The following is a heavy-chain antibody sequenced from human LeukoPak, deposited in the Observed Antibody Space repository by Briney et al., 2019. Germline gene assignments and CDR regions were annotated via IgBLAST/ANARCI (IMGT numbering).Heavy chain of an antibody. V-gene: IGHV4-34*01. CDR3: ARRFLEWPTGAFDI. D-gene: IGHD3-3*01. Sequence: SETLSLTCAVYGGSFSGYYWSWIRQPPGKGLEWIGEINHSGSTNYNPSLKSRVTISVDTSKNQFSLKLSSVTAADTAVYYCARRFLEWPTGAFDIWGQGIMVTVSS. CDR2: INHSGST. CDR1: GGSFSGYY. J-gene: IGHJ3*02.